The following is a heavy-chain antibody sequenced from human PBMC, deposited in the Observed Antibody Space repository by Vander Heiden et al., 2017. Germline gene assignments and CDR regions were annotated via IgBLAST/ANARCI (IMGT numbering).Heavy chain of an antibody. CDR3: ASSKWFGDIYYYGRDV. Sequence: QVQLVQSGAEVKKPGASVKVSCKASGYTFTSYGISWVRQAPGQGLEWMGWISAYNGNTNYAQKLQGRVTMTTDTSTSTAYMELRSLRSDDTAVYYCASSKWFGDIYYYGRDVWGQGTTVTVAS. CDR1: GYTFTSYG. J-gene: IGHJ6*02. V-gene: IGHV1-18*01. D-gene: IGHD3-10*01. CDR2: ISAYNGNT.